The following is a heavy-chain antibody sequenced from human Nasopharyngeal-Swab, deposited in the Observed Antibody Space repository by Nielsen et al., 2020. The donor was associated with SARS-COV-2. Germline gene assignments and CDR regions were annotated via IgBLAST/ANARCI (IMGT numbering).Heavy chain of an antibody. Sequence: SETLSLTCSVSGGSMTSYYWSWIRQPPGKGLEWIGYVYYYSGITNSNPSLKSRVTISMDTSKKQFSLQMSSVTTADTAVYYCARRPTGYGDYYFDSWGQGTLVTVSS. CDR1: GGSMTSYY. CDR2: VYYYSGIT. D-gene: IGHD4-17*01. CDR3: ARRPTGYGDYYFDS. V-gene: IGHV4-59*08. J-gene: IGHJ4*02.